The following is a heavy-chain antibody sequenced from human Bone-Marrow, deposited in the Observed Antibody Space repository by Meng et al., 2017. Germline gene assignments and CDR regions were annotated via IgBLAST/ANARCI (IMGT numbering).Heavy chain of an antibody. CDR3: ARAPTYCSGGSCYSGGAFDI. CDR2: IYYSGIT. CDR1: GGSITSSSYY. Sequence: SETLSLTCTVSGGSITSSSYYWSWIRQPPGKGLEWIGYIYYSGITNYNPSLRSRVTISVDTSKTQFCLRLTFVTAADTALYYCARAPTYCSGGSCYSGGAFDIWGQGAMVTVSS. V-gene: IGHV4-61*01. J-gene: IGHJ3*02. D-gene: IGHD2-15*01.